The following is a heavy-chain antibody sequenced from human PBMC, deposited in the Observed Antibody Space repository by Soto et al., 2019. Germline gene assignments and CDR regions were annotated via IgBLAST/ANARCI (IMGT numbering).Heavy chain of an antibody. D-gene: IGHD3-16*01. V-gene: IGHV1-46*01. CDR1: GCTFTSYY. Sequence: QVQLVQSGAEVKKPGASVKVSCKASGCTFTSYYMHWVRQAPGQGLEWMGIINPSGGSTSYAQKFQGRVTMTRDTSTSTVYMELSSLRSEDTAVYYCARDRGKVGERGVYNWFDPWGQGTLVTVSS. CDR2: INPSGGST. J-gene: IGHJ5*02. CDR3: ARDRGKVGERGVYNWFDP.